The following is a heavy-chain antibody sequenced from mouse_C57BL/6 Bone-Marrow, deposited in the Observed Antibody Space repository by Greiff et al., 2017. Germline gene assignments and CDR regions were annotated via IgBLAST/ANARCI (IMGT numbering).Heavy chain of an antibody. Sequence: VQLQQSGPVLVKPGPSVKISCKASGFTFTDYYMHWVKQSHGQSLEWIGLVDPYNGGTSYNQKFKGKATLTVDTSSSTAYMELNSLTSEDSAVYYYEREKDPRVFAYWGQGTLVTVSA. CDR1: GFTFTDYY. CDR3: EREKDPRVFAY. CDR2: VDPYNGGT. V-gene: IGHV1-36*01. J-gene: IGHJ3*01.